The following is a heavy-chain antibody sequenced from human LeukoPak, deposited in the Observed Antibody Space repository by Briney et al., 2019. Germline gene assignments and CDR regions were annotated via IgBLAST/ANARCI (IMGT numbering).Heavy chain of an antibody. Sequence: SETLSLTCTVSGYSISSDYYWGWIRQPAGKGLEWIGRIYTSGSTNYNPSLKSRVTMSVDTSKNQFSLKLSSVTAADTAVYYCARDRHHRGYSYGYWDYYYYMDVWGKGTTVTVSS. CDR3: ARDRHHRGYSYGYWDYYYYMDV. CDR2: IYTSGST. CDR1: GYSISSDYY. V-gene: IGHV4-4*07. D-gene: IGHD5-18*01. J-gene: IGHJ6*03.